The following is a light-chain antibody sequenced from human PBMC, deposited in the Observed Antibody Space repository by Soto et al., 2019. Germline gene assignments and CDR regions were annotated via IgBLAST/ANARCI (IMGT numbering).Light chain of an antibody. V-gene: IGLV1-47*01. Sequence: QSVLTQPPSASGTPGQRVNISCSGSSSNIGSNYVYWYRQFPGTAPKLLIQRNNQRPSGVPARFSGSKSGTSASLAISGLRSEDEADYYCSSHAGSNNLVFGGGTKLTVL. J-gene: IGLJ3*02. CDR1: SSNIGSNY. CDR2: RNN. CDR3: SSHAGSNNLV.